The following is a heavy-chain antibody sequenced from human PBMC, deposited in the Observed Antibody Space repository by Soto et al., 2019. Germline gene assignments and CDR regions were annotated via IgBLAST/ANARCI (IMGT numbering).Heavy chain of an antibody. CDR2: IGTAGDT. Sequence: GGSLRLSCAASGFTFSSYDMHWVRQATGKGLEWVSAIGTAGDTYYPGSVKGRFTISRENAKNSLYLQMNSLRAEDTAVYYCARDGGFGEFTSHRAFDIWGQGTMVTVSS. D-gene: IGHD3-10*01. CDR3: ARDGGFGEFTSHRAFDI. J-gene: IGHJ3*02. CDR1: GFTFSSYD. V-gene: IGHV3-13*01.